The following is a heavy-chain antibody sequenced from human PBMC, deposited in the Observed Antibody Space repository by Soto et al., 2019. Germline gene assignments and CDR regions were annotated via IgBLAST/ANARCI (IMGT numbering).Heavy chain of an antibody. Sequence: QVQLVQYGAEVKKPGSSVKVSCKASGGSFSSYAISWVRQAPVQGLEWMGGIIPIFGAPTYAQKFQGRVTIIAAKSTSTAYMELSSLRSEDTALYYCARAGPVSGNHAFDIWGQGTLVTVSS. J-gene: IGHJ3*02. D-gene: IGHD6-19*01. CDR1: GGSFSSYA. CDR3: ARAGPVSGNHAFDI. V-gene: IGHV1-69*06. CDR2: IIPIFGAP.